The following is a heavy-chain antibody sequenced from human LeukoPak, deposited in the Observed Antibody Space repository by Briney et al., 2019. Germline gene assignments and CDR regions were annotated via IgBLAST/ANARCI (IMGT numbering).Heavy chain of an antibody. V-gene: IGHV3-9*01. CDR3: AKDWVSYDSSGYYGYFDY. D-gene: IGHD3-22*01. J-gene: IGHJ4*02. CDR1: GFTFYDYA. CDR2: ISWNSGSI. Sequence: PGGSLRLSCAASGFTFYDYAMHWVRHAPGKGLEWVSGISWNSGSIGYADSVKGRFTISRDNAKNSLYLQMNSLRAEDTALYYCAKDWVSYDSSGYYGYFDYWGQGTLVTVSS.